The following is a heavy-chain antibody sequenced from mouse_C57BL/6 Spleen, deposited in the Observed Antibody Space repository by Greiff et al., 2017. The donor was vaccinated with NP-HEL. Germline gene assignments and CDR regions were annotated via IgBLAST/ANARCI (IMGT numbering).Heavy chain of an antibody. CDR1: GYSITSGYY. J-gene: IGHJ3*01. Sequence: VQLQQSGPGLVKPSQSLSLTCSVTGYSITSGYYWNWIRQFPGNKLEWMGYISYDGSNNYNPSLKNRISITRDTSKNQFFLKLNSVTTEDTATYYCARERDYYGSSSWFAYWGQGTLVTVSA. V-gene: IGHV3-6*01. CDR2: ISYDGSN. D-gene: IGHD1-1*01. CDR3: ARERDYYGSSSWFAY.